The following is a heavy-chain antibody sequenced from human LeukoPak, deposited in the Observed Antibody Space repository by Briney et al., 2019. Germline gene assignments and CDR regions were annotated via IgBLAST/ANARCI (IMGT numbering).Heavy chain of an antibody. V-gene: IGHV4-30-4*01. Sequence: TLSLTCTVSGGSISSGDYYWGWPPQPPGKGRECIGYFYYSGRHYYNPSLKSRVTISVDTSKNQFSLKLSSVTAADTAVYYCAREDSYGSGSQCSPPGRMDVWGKGTTVTVSS. CDR3: AREDSYGSGSQCSPPGRMDV. D-gene: IGHD3-10*01. CDR2: FYYSGRH. CDR1: GGSISSGDYY. J-gene: IGHJ6*04.